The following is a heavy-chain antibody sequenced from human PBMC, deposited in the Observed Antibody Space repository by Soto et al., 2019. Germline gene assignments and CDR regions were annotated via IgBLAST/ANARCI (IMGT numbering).Heavy chain of an antibody. J-gene: IGHJ3*02. D-gene: IGHD3-22*01. CDR3: ARGYYDSNGQSNTFDI. Sequence: SETLSVTCTVSGASISSSYWSWIRQSPGKGLEWIGYVHYSGSTKYNPSLKSRVTISVDTSKNQFSLKLSSVTDADTAVYYCARGYYDSNGQSNTFDIWGQGTMVTVSS. CDR2: VHYSGST. V-gene: IGHV4-59*01. CDR1: GASISSSY.